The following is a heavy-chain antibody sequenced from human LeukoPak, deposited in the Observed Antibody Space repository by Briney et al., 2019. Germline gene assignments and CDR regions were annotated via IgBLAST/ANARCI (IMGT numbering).Heavy chain of an antibody. V-gene: IGHV4-61*02. J-gene: IGHJ6*03. CDR1: GGSISSGSYY. CDR3: ARARTYPLGIAAAGLRWTDYYYYMDV. CDR2: IYTSGST. D-gene: IGHD6-13*01. Sequence: SQTLSLTCTVSGGSISSGSYYWSWIRQPAGKGLEWIGRIYTSGSTNYNPSLKSRVTISVDTSKNQFSLKLSSVTAADTAVYYCARARTYPLGIAAAGLRWTDYYYYMDVWGKGTTVTVSS.